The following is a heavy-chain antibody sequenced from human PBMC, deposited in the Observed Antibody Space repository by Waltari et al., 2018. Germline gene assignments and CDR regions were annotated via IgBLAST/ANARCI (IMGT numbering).Heavy chain of an antibody. CDR3: VRDGGVAGIRTFDF. D-gene: IGHD6-19*01. V-gene: IGHV3-74*01. CDR1: RLNFANYW. Sequence: EPQLVESWGGLVQPGGSLRLSCEASRLNFANYWMHWVRQAPGKGLEWVSRSHSDESGAHVAGSVKGRFTMSRDDAKNTLYLQINSLRFEDTALYYCVRDGGVAGIRTFDFWGQGTLVTVSS. CDR2: SHSDESGA. J-gene: IGHJ4*02.